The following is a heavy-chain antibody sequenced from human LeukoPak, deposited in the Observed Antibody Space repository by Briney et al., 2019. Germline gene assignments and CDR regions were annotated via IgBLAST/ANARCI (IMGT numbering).Heavy chain of an antibody. Sequence: SVKVSCKASGGTFSSYAISWVRQAPGQGLESMGRIIPILGIANYAQKFQGRVTITADKSTSTAYMELSSLRSEDTAVYYCARGRPGLFDYWGQGTLVTVSS. D-gene: IGHD6-6*01. CDR2: IIPILGIA. CDR1: GGTFSSYA. V-gene: IGHV1-69*04. J-gene: IGHJ4*02. CDR3: ARGRPGLFDY.